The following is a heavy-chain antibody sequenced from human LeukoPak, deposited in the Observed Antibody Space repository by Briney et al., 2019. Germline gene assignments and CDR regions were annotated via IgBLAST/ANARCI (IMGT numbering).Heavy chain of an antibody. J-gene: IGHJ4*02. D-gene: IGHD6-6*01. CDR2: IIPIFGTA. Sequence: ASVKVSCKASGGTFSSYAISWVRQAPGQGLEWMGGIIPIFGTANYAQKFQGRVTTTTDESTSTAYMELSSLRSEDTAVYYCARSLYSSSSEVWYFDYWGQGTLVTVSS. V-gene: IGHV1-69*05. CDR3: ARSLYSSSSEVWYFDY. CDR1: GGTFSSYA.